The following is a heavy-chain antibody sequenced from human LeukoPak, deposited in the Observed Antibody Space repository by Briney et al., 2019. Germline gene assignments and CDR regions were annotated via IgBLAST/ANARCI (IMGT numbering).Heavy chain of an antibody. Sequence: GASVKVSCKASGYTITSYAMHWVRQAPGQRLEWMGWINAGNGNTKYSQKFQGRVTITRDTSASTAYMELSSLRSEDTAVYYCARYYYYGSGSSISGSGYYYGMDVWGKGTTVTVSS. V-gene: IGHV1-3*01. CDR2: INAGNGNT. J-gene: IGHJ6*04. D-gene: IGHD3-10*01. CDR1: GYTITSYA. CDR3: ARYYYYGSGSSISGSGYYYGMDV.